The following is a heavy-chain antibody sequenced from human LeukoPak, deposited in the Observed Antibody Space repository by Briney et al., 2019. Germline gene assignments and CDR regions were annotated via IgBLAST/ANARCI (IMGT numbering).Heavy chain of an antibody. J-gene: IGHJ6*02. CDR1: GFTFSNYW. D-gene: IGHD5-18*01. Sequence: GSLRLSCAASGFTFSNYWMHWVRQAPGKGLVWVSRIKSDGSRTDYADSVKGRFTISRDNAKNTLYLQMNSLRAEDTAVYYCARASYGLGRSYYYGMDVWGQGTTVTVSS. CDR3: ARASYGLGRSYYYGMDV. V-gene: IGHV3-74*01. CDR2: IKSDGSRT.